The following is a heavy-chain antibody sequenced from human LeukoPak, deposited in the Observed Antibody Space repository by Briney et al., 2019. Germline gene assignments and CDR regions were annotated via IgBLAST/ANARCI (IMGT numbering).Heavy chain of an antibody. CDR3: ARPLSHYYYGMDV. CDR1: GGTFSSYA. CDR2: IIPILGIA. V-gene: IGHV1-69*04. Sequence: ASVKVSCKASGGTFSSYAISWVRQAPGQGLEWTGRIIPILGIANYAQKFQGRVTITADKSTSTAYMELSSLRSEDTAVYYCARPLSHYYYGMDVWGQGTTVTVSS. J-gene: IGHJ6*02.